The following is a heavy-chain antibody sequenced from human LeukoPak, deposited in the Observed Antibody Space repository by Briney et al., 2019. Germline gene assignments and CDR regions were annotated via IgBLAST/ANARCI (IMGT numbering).Heavy chain of an antibody. Sequence: PGGSLRLSCAASGFTFSSYAMHWVRQAPGKGLEWVAVISYDGSNKYYADSVKGRFTISRDNSKNTLYLQMNSLRAEDTAVYYCARDPGIAAAGNYYYYYMDVWGKGTTVTVSS. CDR2: ISYDGSNK. D-gene: IGHD6-13*01. V-gene: IGHV3-30-3*01. J-gene: IGHJ6*03. CDR1: GFTFSSYA. CDR3: ARDPGIAAAGNYYYYYMDV.